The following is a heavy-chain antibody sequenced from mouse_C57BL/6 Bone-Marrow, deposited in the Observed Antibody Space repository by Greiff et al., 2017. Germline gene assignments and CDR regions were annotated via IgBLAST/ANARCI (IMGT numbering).Heavy chain of an antibody. J-gene: IGHJ4*01. CDR3: ARSYDYGERGAMDY. V-gene: IGHV1-82*01. D-gene: IGHD2-4*01. CDR1: GYAFSSSW. Sequence: QVQLQQSGPELVKPGASVKISCKASGYAFSSSWMNWVKQRPGKGLEWIGRIYPGDGDTNYNGKFKGKATLTADKSSSTAYMQLSSLTAEDSAVYVSARSYDYGERGAMDYWGQGTSVTVSS. CDR2: IYPGDGDT.